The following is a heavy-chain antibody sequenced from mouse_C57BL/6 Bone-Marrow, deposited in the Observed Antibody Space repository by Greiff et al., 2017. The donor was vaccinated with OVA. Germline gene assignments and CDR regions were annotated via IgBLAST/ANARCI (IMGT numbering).Heavy chain of an antibody. J-gene: IGHJ2*01. V-gene: IGHV2-9-1*01. CDR3: ARNGGGYDDYFDY. CDR1: GFSLTSYA. CDR2: IWTGGGT. Sequence: VQLQESGPGLVAPSQSLSITCTVSGFSLTSYALSWVRQPPGKGLEWLGVIWTGGGTNYNSALKSSLSISKDNSKSQVFLKMNSLPTDDTARYYCARNGGGYDDYFDYWGQGTTLTVSS. D-gene: IGHD2-2*01.